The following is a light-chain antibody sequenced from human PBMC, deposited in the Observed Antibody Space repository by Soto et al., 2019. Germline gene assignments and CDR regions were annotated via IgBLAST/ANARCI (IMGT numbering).Light chain of an antibody. J-gene: IGKJ5*01. CDR3: QQVNSYPIT. CDR2: AAS. CDR1: QGISSY. Sequence: DIQLTQSPSFLSASLGDRVTITCRASQGISSYLAWYQQKPGNVPKLLISAASTLQSGVPSRFSGSGFGTQFTLTISSLQPEDFATYYCQQVNSYPITFGQGTRLEI. V-gene: IGKV1-9*01.